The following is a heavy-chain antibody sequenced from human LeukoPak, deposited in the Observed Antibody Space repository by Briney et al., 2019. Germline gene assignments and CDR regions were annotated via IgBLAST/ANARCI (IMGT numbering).Heavy chain of an antibody. CDR3: AKGSASSRPYYFDY. D-gene: IGHD3-16*01. Sequence: GSLRLSCAASGFTFSSYAMSWVRQAPGKGLEWVSAISGSGGSTYYADSVKGRFTISRDNSKNTLDLQMSSLRAEDTAVYYCAKGSASSRPYYFDYWGQGVLVTVSS. CDR2: ISGSGGST. CDR1: GFTFSSYA. J-gene: IGHJ4*02. V-gene: IGHV3-23*01.